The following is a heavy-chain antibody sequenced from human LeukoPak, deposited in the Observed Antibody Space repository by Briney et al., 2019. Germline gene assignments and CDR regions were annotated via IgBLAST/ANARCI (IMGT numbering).Heavy chain of an antibody. V-gene: IGHV1-2*06. D-gene: IGHD1-1*01. Sequence: SVKVSCKASGYTFTGYYMHWVRQAPGQGLEWMGRINPNSGGTNYAQKFQGRVTMTRDTSISTAYMELSRLRSDDTAVYYCARDPTGTNPHLDYWGQGTLVTVSS. CDR1: GYTFTGYY. CDR2: INPNSGGT. CDR3: ARDPTGTNPHLDY. J-gene: IGHJ4*02.